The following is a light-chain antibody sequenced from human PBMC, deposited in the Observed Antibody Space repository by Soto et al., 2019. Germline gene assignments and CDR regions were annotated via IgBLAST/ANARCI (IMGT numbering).Light chain of an antibody. V-gene: IGKV1-27*01. CDR3: QNYNSAPIT. CDR1: QGISSY. J-gene: IGKJ5*01. Sequence: DIQMTQSPSFLSASVGDRVTISCRASQGISSYLAWYQQKPGKAPKLLIYAASKLQSGVPSRFRGGGSGTNFTLTISSLQPEDVGTYYCQNYNSAPITFGQGTRLEI. CDR2: AAS.